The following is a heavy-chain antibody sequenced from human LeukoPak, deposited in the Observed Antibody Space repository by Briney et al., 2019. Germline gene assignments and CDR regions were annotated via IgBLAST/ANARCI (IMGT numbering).Heavy chain of an antibody. CDR2: IRSKANSYAT. CDR3: TRPTDYSNYDYFDY. V-gene: IGHV3-73*01. D-gene: IGHD4-11*01. CDR1: GFTFSGSA. J-gene: IGHJ4*02. Sequence: PGGSLKLSCAASGFTFSGSAMHWVRQASGKGLEWVGRIRSKANSYATAYAASVKGRFTISRDDSKNTAYLQMNSLKTEDTAVYYCTRPTDYSNYDYFDYWGQGTLVTVSS.